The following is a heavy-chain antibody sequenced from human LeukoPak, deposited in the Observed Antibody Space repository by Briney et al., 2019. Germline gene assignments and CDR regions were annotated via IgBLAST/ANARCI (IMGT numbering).Heavy chain of an antibody. Sequence: GGSLRLSCAASGFTFSTYAMSWVRQAPGRGLEWVSTISGSVSSTYYADSVKGRFAVSRDISKNTLYLQVNSLRAEDTAMYYCARNTLFAFDIWGQGTMVTVSS. J-gene: IGHJ3*02. CDR1: GFTFSTYA. CDR3: ARNTLFAFDI. CDR2: ISGSVSST. V-gene: IGHV3-23*01.